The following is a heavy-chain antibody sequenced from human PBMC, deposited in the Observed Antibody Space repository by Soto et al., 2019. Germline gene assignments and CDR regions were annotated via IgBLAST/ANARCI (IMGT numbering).Heavy chain of an antibody. CDR3: AKDLGELRTILDY. Sequence: PGGSLRLSCAASGFTFSSYGMHWVRQAPGKGLEWVALISYDGSNKYYADSVKGRFTISRDNSKITLYLQMNSLRAEDTAVYYCAKDLGELRTILDYWGREPWSPSPQ. CDR1: GFTFSSYG. J-gene: IGHJ4*02. CDR2: ISYDGSNK. D-gene: IGHD1-26*01. V-gene: IGHV3-30*18.